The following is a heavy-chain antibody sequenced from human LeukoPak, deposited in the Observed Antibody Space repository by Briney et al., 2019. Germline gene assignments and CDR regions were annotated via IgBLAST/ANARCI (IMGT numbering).Heavy chain of an antibody. D-gene: IGHD2-2*01. J-gene: IGHJ6*02. CDR3: AGKYPDYYYGMDV. Sequence: SGTPFLNCTGSGGAISSYYWGWVRQPPREGPGWIGYIYYSGSTNYNPSLKSRVAISVDTSKNQFSLKLSSVTAADTAVYYCAGKYPDYYYGMDVWGQGTTVTVSS. V-gene: IGHV4-59*01. CDR2: IYYSGST. CDR1: GGAISSYY.